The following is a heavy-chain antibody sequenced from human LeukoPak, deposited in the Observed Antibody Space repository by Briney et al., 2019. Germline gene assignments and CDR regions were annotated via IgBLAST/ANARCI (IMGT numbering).Heavy chain of an antibody. Sequence: GGSLRLSCAASGSTFSRYWMTWVRQAPGKGLEWVANINQDGSEKYYVDSVKGRFTISRDNGKNSLYLQMNSLRAEDTAVYYCTRGYCGYTSCSPPPDSWGQGTLVTVSS. D-gene: IGHD2-21*01. J-gene: IGHJ4*02. V-gene: IGHV3-7*01. CDR2: INQDGSEK. CDR1: GSTFSRYW. CDR3: TRGYCGYTSCSPPPDS.